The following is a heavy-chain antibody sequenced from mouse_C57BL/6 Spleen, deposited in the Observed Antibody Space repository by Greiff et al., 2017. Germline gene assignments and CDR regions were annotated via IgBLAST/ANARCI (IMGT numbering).Heavy chain of an antibody. CDR3: AREGTALDY. V-gene: IGHV1-61*01. D-gene: IGHD3-3*01. CDR2: IYPSDSET. J-gene: IGHJ2*01. Sequence: QVQLQQPGAELVRPGSSVKLSCKASGYTFTSYWMDWVKQRPGQGLEWIGNIYPSDSETHYNQKFKDKATLTVDKSSSTAYMQLSSLTSEDSAVYYGAREGTALDYWGQGTTLTVSS. CDR1: GYTFTSYW.